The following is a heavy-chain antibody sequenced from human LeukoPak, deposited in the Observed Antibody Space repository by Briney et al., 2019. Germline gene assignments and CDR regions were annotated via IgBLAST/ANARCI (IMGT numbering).Heavy chain of an antibody. CDR2: ISSSSSYI. CDR3: ARSPRIAVAGKGD. V-gene: IGHV3-21*01. D-gene: IGHD6-19*01. Sequence: GGSLRLSCTASEFTLSSYSMNWVRQAPGKGLEWVSSISSSSSYIYYADSVKGRFTISRDNAKNSLYLQMNSLRAEDTAVYYCARSPRIAVAGKGDWGQGTLVTVSS. J-gene: IGHJ4*02. CDR1: EFTLSSYS.